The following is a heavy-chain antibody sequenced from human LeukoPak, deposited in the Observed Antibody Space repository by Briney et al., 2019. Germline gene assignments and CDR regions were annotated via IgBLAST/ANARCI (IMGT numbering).Heavy chain of an antibody. V-gene: IGHV3-11*01. J-gene: IGHJ4*02. Sequence: PGGSLRLSCAVSGFTFSDYYMSWIRQAPGKGLEWVSYISSSGSTIYYADSVKGRSTISRDNAKNSLYLQMNSLRAEDTAVYYCARDSSSTSWDYWGQGTLVTVSS. CDR1: GFTFSDYY. CDR2: ISSSGSTI. CDR3: ARDSSSTSWDY. D-gene: IGHD2-2*01.